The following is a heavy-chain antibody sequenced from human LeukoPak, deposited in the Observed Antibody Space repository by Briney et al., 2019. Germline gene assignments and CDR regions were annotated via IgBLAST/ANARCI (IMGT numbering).Heavy chain of an antibody. D-gene: IGHD1-14*01. CDR3: ARDRGYDHENPYDY. J-gene: IGHJ4*02. CDR2: ISSSSSYI. CDR1: GFTFSSYS. V-gene: IGHV3-21*01. Sequence: NPGGSLRLSCAASGFTFSSYSMNWVRQAPGKGLEWVSSISSSSSYIYYADSVKGRFTISRDNAKNSLYLQMNSLRAEDTAVYYCARDRGYDHENPYDYWGQGTLVTVPS.